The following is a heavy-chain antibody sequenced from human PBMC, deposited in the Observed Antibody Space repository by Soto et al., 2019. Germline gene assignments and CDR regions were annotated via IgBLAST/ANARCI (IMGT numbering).Heavy chain of an antibody. CDR1: GGSISSYY. Sequence: QVQLQESGPGLVKPSATLSLTCTVSGGSISSYYWSWIRQPPGKGLAWIGYIYFSGSTNYNSSLNSRVTISAATSNNQFSLRLSAVTASDTAVYYCARDYDSSDFYYDGAFDIWGQGTMVTVSS. V-gene: IGHV4-59*01. J-gene: IGHJ3*02. CDR2: IYFSGST. D-gene: IGHD3-22*01. CDR3: ARDYDSSDFYYDGAFDI.